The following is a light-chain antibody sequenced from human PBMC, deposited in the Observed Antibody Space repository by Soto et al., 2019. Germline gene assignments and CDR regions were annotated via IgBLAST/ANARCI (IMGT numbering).Light chain of an antibody. V-gene: IGLV1-40*01. CDR2: GNN. J-gene: IGLJ1*01. CDR1: SSNIGAGYD. CDR3: QSYDNSLSGFDV. Sequence: QSVLTQPPSVSGAPGQRVTISCTGSSSNIGAGYDVHWYQQLPGTAPKLLIYGNNNRPSGVPDRFSGSKSGTSASLAITGLQAEDEADYYCQSYDNSLSGFDVFGTGTKLTVL.